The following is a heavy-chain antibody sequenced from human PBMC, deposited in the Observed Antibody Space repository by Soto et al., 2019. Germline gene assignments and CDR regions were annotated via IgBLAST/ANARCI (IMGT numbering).Heavy chain of an antibody. CDR3: VRVAACGGACYSFDY. D-gene: IGHD2-21*02. V-gene: IGHV1-3*01. Sequence: ASVKVSCKASGYTFTSYAMHWVRQAPGQRLEWMGWINAGNGNTKYSQKFQGRVTITRDTSASTVYMELSSLRSEDTAVYYCVRVAACGGACYSFDYWGQGTLVTVSS. J-gene: IGHJ4*02. CDR2: INAGNGNT. CDR1: GYTFTSYA.